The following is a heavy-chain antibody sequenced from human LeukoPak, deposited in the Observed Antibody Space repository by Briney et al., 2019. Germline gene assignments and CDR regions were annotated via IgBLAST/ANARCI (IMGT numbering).Heavy chain of an antibody. V-gene: IGHV3-7*01. CDR2: IKQDGREK. Sequence: GWSLRLSCAASGCTFSSYWMGWVHQAPGKGLEWVANIKQDGREKYYVDSVEGRFTISRDNAKNSLDLQMNSLRAEDTAVYYCARHMIVVVIRYYFDYWGQGTLVTVSP. J-gene: IGHJ4*02. CDR1: GCTFSSYW. D-gene: IGHD3-22*01. CDR3: ARHMIVVVIRYYFDY.